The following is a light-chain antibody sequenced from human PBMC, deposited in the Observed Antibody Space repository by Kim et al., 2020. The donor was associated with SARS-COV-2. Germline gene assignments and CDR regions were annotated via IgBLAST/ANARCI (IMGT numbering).Light chain of an antibody. CDR2: QDN. V-gene: IGLV3-1*01. Sequence: SYELTQPPSVSVSPGQTTRITCPADNLGDKYTSWYQQRSGQSPVLVLYQDNKRPPGIPERFSGSNSGNTATLTIIGTQDMEEADYYCQAWDGITLYVLGT. CDR3: QAWDGITLYV. J-gene: IGLJ1*01. CDR1: NLGDKY.